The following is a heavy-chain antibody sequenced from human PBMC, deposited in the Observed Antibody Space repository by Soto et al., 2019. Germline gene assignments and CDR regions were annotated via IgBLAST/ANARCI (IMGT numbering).Heavy chain of an antibody. V-gene: IGHV1-69*12. CDR2: IIPIFGTA. CDR1: GGTFSSYA. Sequence: QVQLVQSGAEVKKPGSSVKVSCKASGGTFSSYAISWVRQAPGQGLEWMGGIIPIFGTANYAQKFQGRVTITADESTSTTYMELSSLRSEDTAVYYCARVPNMAGDPWWYFDLWGRGTLVTVSS. CDR3: ARVPNMAGDPWWYFDL. J-gene: IGHJ2*01. D-gene: IGHD6-19*01.